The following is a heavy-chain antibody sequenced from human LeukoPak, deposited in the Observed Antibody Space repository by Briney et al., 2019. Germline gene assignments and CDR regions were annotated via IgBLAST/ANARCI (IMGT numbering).Heavy chain of an antibody. V-gene: IGHV4-30-4*02. CDR1: GASISSGDYY. Sequence: SETLSLTCTVSGASISSGDYYWSWIRQPPGKGLEWIGYIYYSGSTYYNPSLKSRVTISVDTSKNQFSLKLDSVTAADTAVYYCARDTLDYFDYWGQGTLVTVSS. CDR2: IYYSGST. J-gene: IGHJ4*02. CDR3: ARDTLDYFDY.